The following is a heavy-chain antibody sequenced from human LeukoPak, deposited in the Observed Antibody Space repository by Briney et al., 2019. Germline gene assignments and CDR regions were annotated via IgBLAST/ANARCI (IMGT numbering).Heavy chain of an antibody. J-gene: IGHJ4*02. CDR3: ARLSTRLLDH. Sequence: GESLKISCKGFAVTFNNYWIGWVRQLPGKGLDWMGIIYPGDSETRYSPSFQGQVTMSVDKSINTAYPHWGSLKASDTAIYFCARLSTRLLDHWGQGTRVTVSS. CDR2: IYPGDSET. V-gene: IGHV5-51*01. D-gene: IGHD3-3*01. CDR1: AVTFNNYW.